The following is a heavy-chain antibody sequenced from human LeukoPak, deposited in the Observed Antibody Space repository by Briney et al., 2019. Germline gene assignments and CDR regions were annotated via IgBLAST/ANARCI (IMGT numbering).Heavy chain of an antibody. CDR3: SRESGPYSPFGH. CDR1: GGSITTTNY. CDR2: IALSGYT. V-gene: IGHV4-4*02. Sequence: PSETLSLTCGASGGSITTTNYCSLGRQSPGRGLEWIGEIALSGYTGFNPSLRGRVTMSLDEFKNHLSLTLTSVTAADTAIYYCSRESGPYSPFGHWGQGILVTVTT. J-gene: IGHJ4*02. D-gene: IGHD1-26*01.